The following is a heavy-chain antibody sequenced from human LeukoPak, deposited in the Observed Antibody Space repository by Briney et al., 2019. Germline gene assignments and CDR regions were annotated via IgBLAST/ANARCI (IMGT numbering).Heavy chain of an antibody. Sequence: GAPVKVSCKASGGTFSSYAISWVRQAPGQGLEWMGRIIPILGIANYAQKFQGRVTITADKSTSTAYMELSSLRSEDTAVYYCARAYCSSTSCYDASDYWGQGTLVTVSS. CDR3: ARAYCSSTSCYDASDY. CDR2: IIPILGIA. V-gene: IGHV1-69*04. CDR1: GGTFSSYA. J-gene: IGHJ4*02. D-gene: IGHD2-2*01.